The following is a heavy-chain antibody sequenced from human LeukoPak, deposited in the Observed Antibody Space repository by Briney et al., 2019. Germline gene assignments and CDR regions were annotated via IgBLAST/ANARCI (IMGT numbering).Heavy chain of an antibody. CDR3: ARDSRDIVVVAAGVHYYYYMDV. Sequence: GGSLRLSCAASGFTFSSYAMHWVRQAPGKGLEWEAVISYDGSNKYYADSVKGRFTISRDNSKNTLYLQMNSLRAEDTAVYYCARDSRDIVVVAAGVHYYYYMDVWGKGTTVTVSS. CDR2: ISYDGSNK. D-gene: IGHD2-15*01. CDR1: GFTFSSYA. J-gene: IGHJ6*03. V-gene: IGHV3-30*01.